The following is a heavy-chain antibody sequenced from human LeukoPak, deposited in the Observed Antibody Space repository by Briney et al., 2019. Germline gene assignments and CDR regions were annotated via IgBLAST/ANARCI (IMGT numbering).Heavy chain of an antibody. V-gene: IGHV4-39*07. Sequence: SETLSLTCTVSGGSISSSSYYWGWIRQPPGKGLEWIGSIYYSGSTYYNPSLKSRVTISVDTSKNQFSLKLSSVTAADTAVYYCARESGTVGYWGQGTLVTVSS. CDR1: GGSISSSSYY. CDR2: IYYSGST. D-gene: IGHD1-26*01. CDR3: ARESGTVGY. J-gene: IGHJ4*02.